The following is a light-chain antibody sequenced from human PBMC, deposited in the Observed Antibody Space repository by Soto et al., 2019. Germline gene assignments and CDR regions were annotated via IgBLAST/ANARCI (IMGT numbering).Light chain of an antibody. V-gene: IGKV1-5*01. CDR2: DAS. CDR3: QQYNTYSQLT. J-gene: IGKJ4*01. Sequence: DIQMTQSPSTLSASVGDRVTITCRASQSISSWLAWYQQKPGTAPKLLICDASSLESGVPSRFSGSRSGTKFTLTVSSLQPDDFATYYCQQYNTYSQLTFGGGTKVEIK. CDR1: QSISSW.